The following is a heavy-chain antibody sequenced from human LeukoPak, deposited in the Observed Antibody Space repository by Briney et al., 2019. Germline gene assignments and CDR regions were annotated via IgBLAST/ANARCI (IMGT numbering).Heavy chain of an antibody. J-gene: IGHJ4*02. Sequence: SGGSLRLSCAASGFTFSGSAMHWVRQGYGQGRVGVVRIRSKANSYATAYAASVKGRFTITRDDSKNTAYLQMNSLKTEDTAVYDCTSRLPTVDYWGQGTLVTVSS. CDR2: IRSKANSYAT. CDR3: TSRLPTVDY. V-gene: IGHV3-73*01. CDR1: GFTFSGSA. D-gene: IGHD2-15*01.